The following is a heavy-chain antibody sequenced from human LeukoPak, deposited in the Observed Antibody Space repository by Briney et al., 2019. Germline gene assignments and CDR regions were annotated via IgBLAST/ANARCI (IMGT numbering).Heavy chain of an antibody. CDR2: ISYDGSNK. J-gene: IGHJ4*02. D-gene: IGHD2/OR15-2a*01. CDR1: GFTFSSYA. Sequence: PGRSLRLSCAASGFTFSSYAMHWVRQAPGKGLEWVAVISYDGSNKYYADSVKGRFTISRDNSKNTLYLQMNSLRAEDTAVYYCATFPADELDYWGQGTLVTVSS. CDR3: ATFPADELDY. V-gene: IGHV3-30-3*01.